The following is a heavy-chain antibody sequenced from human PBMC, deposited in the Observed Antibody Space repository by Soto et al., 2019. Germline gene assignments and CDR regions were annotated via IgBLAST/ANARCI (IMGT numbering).Heavy chain of an antibody. Sequence: GCVLPACPASGCTFYSYAMSWVRQAPGKGLEWVSTIGSVGGDTYYADSVKGRFTISRDDSKNTLLLQINSLRAEDTAVYYCVKDRMAYNSVWDPFDIWGQGTMVTV. CDR3: VKDRMAYNSVWDPFDI. V-gene: IGHV3-23*01. CDR1: GCTFYSYA. J-gene: IGHJ3*02. CDR2: IGSVGGDT. D-gene: IGHD1-20*01.